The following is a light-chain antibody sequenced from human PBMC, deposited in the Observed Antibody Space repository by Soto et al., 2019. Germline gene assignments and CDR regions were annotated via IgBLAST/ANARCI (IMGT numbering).Light chain of an antibody. V-gene: IGKV1D-13*01. Sequence: AIPLTQSPSSLSASVGDRVTITCRASQGISTALAWYQQKPGKAPNLLIYDASSLESGVPSRFSGSGSGTDFTLTISSLQPEDFATYYCQQYNYYPLTFGGGTKVEIK. J-gene: IGKJ4*01. CDR3: QQYNYYPLT. CDR1: QGISTA. CDR2: DAS.